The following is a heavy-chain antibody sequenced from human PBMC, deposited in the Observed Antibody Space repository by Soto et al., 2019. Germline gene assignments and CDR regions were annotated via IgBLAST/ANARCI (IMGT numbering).Heavy chain of an antibody. V-gene: IGHV2-5*02. D-gene: IGHD6-13*01. CDR3: VHRAGMGGNSWLPGY. J-gene: IGHJ4*02. CDR1: GFSLSTSGVG. Sequence: QITLKESGPTLVKPTQPLTLTCTFSGFSLSTSGVGVGWIRQPPGKALEWLALIYWDDDKRYSPSLKSRLTITKDTSKNQVVLTLTNVDPVDTATYYCVHRAGMGGNSWLPGYWGQGTLVTVSS. CDR2: IYWDDDK.